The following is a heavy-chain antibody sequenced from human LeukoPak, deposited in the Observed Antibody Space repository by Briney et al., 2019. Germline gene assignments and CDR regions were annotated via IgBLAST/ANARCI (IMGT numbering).Heavy chain of an antibody. J-gene: IGHJ4*02. CDR3: AKARAIVVVIPYLDY. CDR2: ISGSGGST. V-gene: IGHV3-23*01. Sequence: GGSLRLSCAASGFTFEDYGMSWVRHAPGKGLEWVSAISGSGGSTYYADSVKGRFTISRDNSKNTLYLQMNSLRAEDTAVYYCAKARAIVVVIPYLDYWGQGTLVTVSS. CDR1: GFTFEDYG. D-gene: IGHD3-22*01.